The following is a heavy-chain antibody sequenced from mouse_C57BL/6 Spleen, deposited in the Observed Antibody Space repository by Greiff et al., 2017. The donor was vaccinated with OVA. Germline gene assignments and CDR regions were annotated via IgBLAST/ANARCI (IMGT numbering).Heavy chain of an antibody. V-gene: IGHV14-2*01. CDR1: GFNIKDYY. J-gene: IGHJ3*01. CDR2: IDPEDGET. Sequence: EVQLQESGAELVKPGASVKLSCTASGFNIKDYYMHWVKQRTEQGLEWIGRIDPEDGETKYAQKFQGKATITADTSSNPAYLHLSSLTSEDTAVYYCARSSTEGDWFAYWGQGTLVTVSA. CDR3: ARSSTEGDWFAY. D-gene: IGHD3-1*01.